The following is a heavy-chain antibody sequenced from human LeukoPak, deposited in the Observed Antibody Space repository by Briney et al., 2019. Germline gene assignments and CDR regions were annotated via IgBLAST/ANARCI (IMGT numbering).Heavy chain of an antibody. D-gene: IGHD2-2*01. CDR3: ARVRVVRGTSCPHLDY. Sequence: ASVKVSCKASGYTFTNDDISWVRQAPGQGLEWMGWISAYNGNTNYAQKLQGRVTMTTDTSTSTAYMELRSLRSDDTAVYYCARVRVVRGTSCPHLDYWGQGTLVTVSS. V-gene: IGHV1-18*01. CDR1: GYTFTNDD. CDR2: ISAYNGNT. J-gene: IGHJ4*02.